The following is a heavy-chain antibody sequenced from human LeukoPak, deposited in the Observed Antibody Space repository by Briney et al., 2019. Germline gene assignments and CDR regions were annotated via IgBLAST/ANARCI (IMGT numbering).Heavy chain of an antibody. CDR1: GFTFSSYA. V-gene: IGHV3-30*04. CDR2: ISYDGNNK. CDR3: ARDTSSGWYVGYFDY. Sequence: GGSLRLSCAASGFTFSSYAMHWVRQAPGRGLEWVAVISYDGNNKYYADSVKGRFTISRDNSKNTLYLQMNSLRAEDTAVYYCARDTSSGWYVGYFDYWGQGTLVTVSS. J-gene: IGHJ4*02. D-gene: IGHD6-19*01.